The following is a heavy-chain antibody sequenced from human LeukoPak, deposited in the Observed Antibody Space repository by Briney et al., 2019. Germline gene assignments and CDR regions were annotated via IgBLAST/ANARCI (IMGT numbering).Heavy chain of an antibody. Sequence: GGSLRLSCVASGFTFSTYWMSWVRQAPGRGLEWVANIRQDGSDKYYLDSVRGRFTISRDNADNSLFLEMNSLREEDTAVYYCARPLTIAGTWNFQNWGQGTLVTVSS. D-gene: IGHD1-20*01. CDR2: IRQDGSDK. J-gene: IGHJ1*01. V-gene: IGHV3-7*01. CDR3: ARPLTIAGTWNFQN. CDR1: GFTFSTYW.